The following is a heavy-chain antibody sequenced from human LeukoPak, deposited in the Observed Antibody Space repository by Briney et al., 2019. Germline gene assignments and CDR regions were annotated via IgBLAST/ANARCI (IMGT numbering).Heavy chain of an antibody. CDR2: ISSSSSYI. Sequence: GGSLRLSCAASGFTFSSYSMNWVRQAPAKGLEWVSSISSSSSYIYYADSVKGRFTISRDNAKNSLYLQMNSLRAEDTAVYYCARDLRDVDYGDPGGYWGQGTLVTVSS. D-gene: IGHD4-17*01. CDR3: ARDLRDVDYGDPGGY. J-gene: IGHJ4*02. CDR1: GFTFSSYS. V-gene: IGHV3-21*01.